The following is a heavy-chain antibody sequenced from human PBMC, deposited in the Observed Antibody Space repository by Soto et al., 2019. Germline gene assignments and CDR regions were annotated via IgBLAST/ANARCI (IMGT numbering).Heavy chain of an antibody. Sequence: QVQLVESGGGVVQPGRSLRLSCAASGFTFSSYGRQWVRQAPGKGLEWVAVISYDGSNKYYADSVKDRFTISRDNSKSTLYLQMNSLRADDTAVYYCVAGQYFFDYCGQGTLVTVSS. CDR1: GFTFSSYG. CDR3: VAGQYFFDY. V-gene: IGHV3-30*03. D-gene: IGHD6-19*01. CDR2: ISYDGSNK. J-gene: IGHJ4*02.